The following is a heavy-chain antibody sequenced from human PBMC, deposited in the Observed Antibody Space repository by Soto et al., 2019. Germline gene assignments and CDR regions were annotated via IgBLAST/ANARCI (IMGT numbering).Heavy chain of an antibody. V-gene: IGHV4-34*01. Sequence: QMHLQQWGAGLLNPSETLSLTYTIYGGSFSGYYWSWIRQPPGKGLEWIGEINRTGSTNYNPSLSSRVTPSVGTSQSQFSLKLSSVTVADTSVYYCAILVRVVGPSPTKRYYYDYNVDVWGQGTTVTVSS. CDR2: INRTGST. CDR3: AILVRVVGPSPTKRYYYDYNVDV. CDR1: GGSFSGYY. D-gene: IGHD1-26*01. J-gene: IGHJ6*02.